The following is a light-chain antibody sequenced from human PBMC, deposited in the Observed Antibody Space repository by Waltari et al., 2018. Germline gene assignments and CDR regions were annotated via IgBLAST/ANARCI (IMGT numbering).Light chain of an antibody. V-gene: IGKV3-20*01. CDR1: EGVRRP. Sequence: EIVLPQSPGTLSLSPGESATLSCRAGEGVRRPLAWYQQRPGQAPRLLIYDASARATGIPDRFSGSGSGTDFSLTISRLEPEEFELYYCQNDRSLPVTFGQGAKVEIK. CDR2: DAS. J-gene: IGKJ1*01. CDR3: QNDRSLPVT.